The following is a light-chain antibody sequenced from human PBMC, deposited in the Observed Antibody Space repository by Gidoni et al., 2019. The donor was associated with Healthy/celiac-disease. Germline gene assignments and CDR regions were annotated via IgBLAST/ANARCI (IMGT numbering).Light chain of an antibody. V-gene: IGKV3-20*01. CDR2: GAA. CDR3: QQYGSPCS. CDR1: QSVSSSY. J-gene: IGKJ2*04. Sequence: ELVLTQSPGTLSLSPGERATLSCRASQSVSSSYLAWYQQKPGQAPRLLIYGAASRATGIPDRFSGSGSGTDFTLTISRLEPEDFAVYYCQQYGSPCSFGQGTKLEIK.